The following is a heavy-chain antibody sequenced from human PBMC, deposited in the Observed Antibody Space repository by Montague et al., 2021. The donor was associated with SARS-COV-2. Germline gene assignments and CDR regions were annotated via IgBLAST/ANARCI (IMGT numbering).Heavy chain of an antibody. CDR2: ISSSSSYI. Sequence: SLRLSWAASGFTFSSYSMNWVRQAPGKGLEWVSSISSSSSYIYYSDSLKGRFTISRDNAKNSLYLQMNSLRAEDTAVYYCASELHPNYYYGMDVWGQGTTVTVSS. CDR3: ASELHPNYYYGMDV. CDR1: GFTFSSYS. J-gene: IGHJ6*02. V-gene: IGHV3-21*01. D-gene: IGHD4-11*01.